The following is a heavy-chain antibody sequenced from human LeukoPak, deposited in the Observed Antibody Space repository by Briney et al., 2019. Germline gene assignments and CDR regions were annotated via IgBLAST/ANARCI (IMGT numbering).Heavy chain of an antibody. Sequence: GGSLRLSSAASGFTFSSYVMGWVRQAPGKGLEWVSSIIGSGDTTYYADSVKGRFTISRDNPKNTLSLQMNSLRAEDTAVYYCATIGNCTVTKCSGFDYWGQGTLVTVSS. CDR1: GFTFSSYV. CDR3: ATIGNCTVTKCSGFDY. CDR2: IIGSGDTT. J-gene: IGHJ4*02. V-gene: IGHV3-23*01. D-gene: IGHD2-8*02.